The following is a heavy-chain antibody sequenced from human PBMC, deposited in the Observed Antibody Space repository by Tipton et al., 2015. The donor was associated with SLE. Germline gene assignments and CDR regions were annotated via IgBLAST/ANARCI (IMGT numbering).Heavy chain of an antibody. CDR3: AKDLESGYDSSGYFDY. D-gene: IGHD5-12*01. J-gene: IGHJ4*02. V-gene: IGHV3-33*06. CDR1: GFTFSNHG. Sequence: QLVRSGGGVVQPGRSLRLSCAASGFTFSNHGMHWVRQAPGKGLEWVAVIWYEGITKYYADSVKGRFTISRDNSKNTVYLQMNSLRAEDTAMYYCAKDLESGYDSSGYFDYWGQGTLVTVSS. CDR2: IWYEGITK.